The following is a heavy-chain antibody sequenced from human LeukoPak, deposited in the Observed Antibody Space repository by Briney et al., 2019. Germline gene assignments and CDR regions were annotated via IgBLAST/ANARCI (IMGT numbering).Heavy chain of an antibody. Sequence: SVKVSCKASGGTFSSHAISWVRQAPGQGLEWMGGIIPIFGTANYAQKFQGRVTITADKSTSTAYMELSSLRSEDTAVYYCALDGYNQTGYFQHWGQGTLVTVSS. J-gene: IGHJ1*01. D-gene: IGHD5-24*01. V-gene: IGHV1-69*06. CDR2: IIPIFGTA. CDR1: GGTFSSHA. CDR3: ALDGYNQTGYFQH.